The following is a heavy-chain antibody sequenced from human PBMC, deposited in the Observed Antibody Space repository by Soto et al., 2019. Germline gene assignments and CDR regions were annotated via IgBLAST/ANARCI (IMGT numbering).Heavy chain of an antibody. CDR3: ARHVPDYDFWSGYYFDY. Sequence: PGGSLRLSCAASGFTFSNYWMSWVRQAPGKGLEWVANMKQDGSVKYYGDSVKGRFTISRDNAKNTLYLQMNSLRAEDTAVYYCARHVPDYDFWSGYYFDYWGQGTLVTVSS. CDR1: GFTFSNYW. CDR2: MKQDGSVK. D-gene: IGHD3-3*01. J-gene: IGHJ4*02. V-gene: IGHV3-7*03.